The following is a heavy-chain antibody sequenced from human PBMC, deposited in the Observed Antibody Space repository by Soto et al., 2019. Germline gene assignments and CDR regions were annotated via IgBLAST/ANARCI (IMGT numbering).Heavy chain of an antibody. CDR3: ARKESIAAAGSYYYGMDV. J-gene: IGHJ6*02. Sequence: SVKVSCKASGGTFSSYAISWVRQAPGQGLEWMGGIIPIFGTANYAQKFQGRVTITADESTSTAYMELSSLRSEDTAVYYCARKESIAAAGSYYYGMDVWGQGTTVTVSS. CDR2: IIPIFGTA. CDR1: GGTFSSYA. D-gene: IGHD6-25*01. V-gene: IGHV1-69*13.